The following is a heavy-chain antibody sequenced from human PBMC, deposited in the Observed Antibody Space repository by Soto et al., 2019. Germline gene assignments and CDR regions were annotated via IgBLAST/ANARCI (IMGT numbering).Heavy chain of an antibody. CDR1: GGSVSSGSYY. CDR3: ARATPSGSYY. V-gene: IGHV4-61*01. CDR2: IYYSGST. D-gene: IGHD1-26*01. Sequence: QVQLQESGPGLVKPSETLSLTCTVSGGSVSSGSYYWSWIRQPPGKGLEWIGYIYYSGSTKYNPSLKSXXXXXXXTXXXXXXLKLSSVTAADTAVYYCARATPSGSYYWGQGTLVTVSS. J-gene: IGHJ4*02.